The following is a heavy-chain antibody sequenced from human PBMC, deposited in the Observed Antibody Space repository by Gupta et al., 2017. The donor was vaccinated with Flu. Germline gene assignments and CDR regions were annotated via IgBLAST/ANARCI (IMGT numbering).Heavy chain of an antibody. Sequence: QVQLVQSGAEVKKPGVSVKVSCKASGYTFTGYHMYWVRQAPGQGLEWMGWINPNSGGTNYAQKFQGWVTMTRDTSISTAYMELSRLRSDDTAVYYCARDGGGAVAGFYDYWGQGTLVTVSS. CDR3: ARDGGGAVAGFYDY. J-gene: IGHJ4*02. CDR1: GYTFTGYH. CDR2: INPNSGGT. V-gene: IGHV1-2*04. D-gene: IGHD6-19*01.